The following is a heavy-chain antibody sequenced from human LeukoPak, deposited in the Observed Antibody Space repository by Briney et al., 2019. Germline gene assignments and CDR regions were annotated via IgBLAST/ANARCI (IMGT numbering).Heavy chain of an antibody. V-gene: IGHV3-23*01. CDR3: AKARGTDYGDYVIFDY. Sequence: GGTLRLSCAASGFTFSSYGMSWVRQAPGKGLEWVSSISGSGDSTYYADSVKGRFTISRDNSKSTLYLQMNSLRAEDTAVYYCAKARGTDYGDYVIFDYWGQVTLVTVSS. CDR1: GFTFSSYG. J-gene: IGHJ4*02. CDR2: ISGSGDST. D-gene: IGHD4-17*01.